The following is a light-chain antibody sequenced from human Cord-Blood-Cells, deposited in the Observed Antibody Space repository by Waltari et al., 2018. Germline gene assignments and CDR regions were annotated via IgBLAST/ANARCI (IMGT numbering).Light chain of an antibody. CDR1: QSVSSN. J-gene: IGKJ1*01. V-gene: IGKV3-15*01. CDR2: GAS. CDR3: QQYNNWPPWT. Sequence: EIVMTPSPATLSVSHGERATLPCRASQSVSSNLAWYQQKPGQAPRLLIYGASTRATGIPARFSGSGSGTEFTLTISSLQSEDFAVYYCQQYNNWPPWTFGQGTKVEIK.